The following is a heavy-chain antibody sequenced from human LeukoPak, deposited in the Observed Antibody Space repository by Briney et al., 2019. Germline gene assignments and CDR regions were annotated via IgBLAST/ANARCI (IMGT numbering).Heavy chain of an antibody. V-gene: IGHV3-30*18. D-gene: IGHD1-26*01. J-gene: IGHJ4*02. Sequence: GGSLRLSCAASGFTISSYGMHWVRQAPGKGLEWVAVISYDGSNKYYADSVKGRFTISRDNSKNTLYLQMNSLRAEDTAVYYCAKDIVGGFDYWGQGTLVTVSS. CDR2: ISYDGSNK. CDR1: GFTISSYG. CDR3: AKDIVGGFDY.